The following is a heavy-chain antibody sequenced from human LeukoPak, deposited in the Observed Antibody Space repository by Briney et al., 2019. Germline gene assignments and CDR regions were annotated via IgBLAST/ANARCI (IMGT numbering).Heavy chain of an antibody. J-gene: IGHJ4*02. CDR3: ARGSHSSWFFFDY. Sequence: PGGSLRLSCAASGFTLSSFSMAWVRQAPGKGPEWVSTISRSGDATYYADSVKGRFTISRDNSWNTLYLQMSSLRVDDTALYYCARGSHSSWFFFDYWGQGTLVTASS. CDR2: ISRSGDAT. D-gene: IGHD6-13*01. V-gene: IGHV3-23*01. CDR1: GFTLSSFS.